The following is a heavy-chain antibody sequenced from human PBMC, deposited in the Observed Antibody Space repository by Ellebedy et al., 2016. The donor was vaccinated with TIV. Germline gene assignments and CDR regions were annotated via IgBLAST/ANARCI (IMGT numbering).Heavy chain of an antibody. CDR2: ISAYNGNT. CDR1: GYTFTSYG. Sequence: ASVKVSCXASGYTFTSYGISWVRQAPGQGLEWMGWISAYNGNTNYAQKLQGRVTMTTDTSTSTAYMELRSLRSDDTAVYYCARGLQAQGPDILTGFDFNWFDPWGQGTLVTVSS. J-gene: IGHJ5*02. D-gene: IGHD3-9*01. CDR3: ARGLQAQGPDILTGFDFNWFDP. V-gene: IGHV1-18*04.